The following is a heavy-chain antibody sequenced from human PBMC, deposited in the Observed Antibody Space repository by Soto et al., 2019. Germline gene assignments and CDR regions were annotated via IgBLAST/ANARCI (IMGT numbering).Heavy chain of an antibody. V-gene: IGHV3-7*03. J-gene: IGHJ6*02. CDR1: GFTFSSYW. D-gene: IGHD5-12*01. CDR2: IKQDGSEK. Sequence: PGGSLRLSCAASGFTFSSYWMSWVRQAPGKGLEWVANIKQDGSEKYYVDSVKGRFTISRDNAKNSLYLQMNSLRAEDTAVYYCARDQPGYDFPAGPIEDVWGQGTTVTVSS. CDR3: ARDQPGYDFPAGPIEDV.